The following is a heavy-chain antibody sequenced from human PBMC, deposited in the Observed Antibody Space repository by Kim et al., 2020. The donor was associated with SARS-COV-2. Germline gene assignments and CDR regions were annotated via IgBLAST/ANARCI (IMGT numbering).Heavy chain of an antibody. Sequence: NPSLKGRVTISLDTSKTQFSLKQTTVTAADTAVYYCARAVCRSGSSMFDNWGQGTLVTVSS. J-gene: IGHJ4*02. V-gene: IGHV4-39*07. D-gene: IGHD3-10*01. CDR3: ARAVCRSGSSMFDN.